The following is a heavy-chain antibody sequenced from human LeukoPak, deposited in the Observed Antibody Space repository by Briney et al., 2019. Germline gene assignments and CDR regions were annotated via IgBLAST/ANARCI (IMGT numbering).Heavy chain of an antibody. D-gene: IGHD1-26*01. CDR3: ARELREHGVFDI. J-gene: IGHJ3*02. V-gene: IGHV3-30*02. CDR2: IRYDGTNK. CDR1: GFTFSSYG. Sequence: EGSLRLSCAASGFTFSSYGMHWVRQAPGKGLEWVAFIRYDGTNKYYAASVKGRFSISRDNSENTVYLQMSSLRAEDTAIYYCARELREHGVFDIWGQGTMVTVSS.